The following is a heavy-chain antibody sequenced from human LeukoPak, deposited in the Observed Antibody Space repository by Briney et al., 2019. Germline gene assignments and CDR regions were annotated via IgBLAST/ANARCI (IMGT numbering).Heavy chain of an antibody. Sequence: GASVKVSCKASGGTFSSYAISWVRQAPGQGLEWMGGIIPIFGTANYAQKFQGRVTITTDESTSTAYMELSSLRSEDTAVYYCAKDWEPTRVVTANAEYFQHWGQGTLVTVSS. D-gene: IGHD2-21*02. CDR1: GGTFSSYA. V-gene: IGHV1-69*05. J-gene: IGHJ1*01. CDR3: AKDWEPTRVVTANAEYFQH. CDR2: IIPIFGTA.